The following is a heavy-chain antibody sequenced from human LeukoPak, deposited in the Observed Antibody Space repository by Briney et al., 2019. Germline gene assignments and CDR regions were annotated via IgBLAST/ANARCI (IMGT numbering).Heavy chain of an antibody. Sequence: ASVKVSCKASGYTFTSYDINWVRQATGQGLEWMGWMNPNSGNTGYAQKFQGRVTITRNTSISTAYMELSSLRSEDTAVYYCARGHWYSSSWYVDYWGQGTLVTVSS. CDR3: ARGHWYSSSWYVDY. CDR1: GYTFTSYD. CDR2: MNPNSGNT. D-gene: IGHD6-13*01. J-gene: IGHJ4*02. V-gene: IGHV1-8*03.